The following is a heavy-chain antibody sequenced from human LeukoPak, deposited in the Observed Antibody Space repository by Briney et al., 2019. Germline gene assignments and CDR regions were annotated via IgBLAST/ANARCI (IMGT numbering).Heavy chain of an antibody. Sequence: SSETLSLTCTVSGGSISSYYWSWIRQPPGKGLEWIGYIYYSGSTNYNPSLKSRVTISVDTSKNQFSLKLSSVTAADTAVYYCASSGQWLVPFDYWGQGTLVTVSS. V-gene: IGHV4-59*08. J-gene: IGHJ4*02. CDR1: GGSISSYY. CDR3: ASSGQWLVPFDY. CDR2: IYYSGST. D-gene: IGHD6-19*01.